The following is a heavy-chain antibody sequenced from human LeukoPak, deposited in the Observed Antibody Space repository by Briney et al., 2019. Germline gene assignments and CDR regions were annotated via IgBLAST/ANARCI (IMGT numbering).Heavy chain of an antibody. V-gene: IGHV1-69*05. Sequence: ASVTVSCTASGGTFSSYAISWVRQAPGQGLEWMGGIIPIFGTANYAQKFQGRVTITTDESTSTAYMELSSLRSEDTAVYYCARDGNNWFDPWGQGTLVTVSS. D-gene: IGHD2-15*01. CDR3: ARDGNNWFDP. CDR2: IIPIFGTA. CDR1: GGTFSSYA. J-gene: IGHJ5*02.